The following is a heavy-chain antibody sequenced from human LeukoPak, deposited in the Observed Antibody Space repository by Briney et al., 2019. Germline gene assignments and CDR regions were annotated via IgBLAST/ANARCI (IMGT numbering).Heavy chain of an antibody. V-gene: IGHV3-7*05. J-gene: IGHJ4*02. Sequence: PGGSLRLSCAASGFTFSSYWMSWARQAPGKGLQWVASIEQDECASYYVDSVKGRFTISRDNAKNSVYLQMNSVRAEDAAVYYCARGAYDSASDHWGQGTLVTVSS. CDR3: ARGAYDSASDH. CDR1: GFTFSSYW. CDR2: IEQDECAS. D-gene: IGHD2-21*01.